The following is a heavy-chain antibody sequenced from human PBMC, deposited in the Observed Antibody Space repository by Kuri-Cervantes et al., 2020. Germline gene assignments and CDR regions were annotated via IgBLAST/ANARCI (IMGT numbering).Heavy chain of an antibody. CDR2: IYYRGST. Sequence: GSLRLSCTVSGGSISSYYWTWVRQPPGRGLEWIGYIYYRGSTDYNPSLKSRVTMSIDTSKNQFSLKLSSVTEADTAVYYCAVQKKQSELSGPPFDYWGQGTLVTVSS. J-gene: IGHJ4*02. CDR3: AVQKKQSELSGPPFDY. CDR1: GGSISSYY. D-gene: IGHD1-7*01. V-gene: IGHV4-59*01.